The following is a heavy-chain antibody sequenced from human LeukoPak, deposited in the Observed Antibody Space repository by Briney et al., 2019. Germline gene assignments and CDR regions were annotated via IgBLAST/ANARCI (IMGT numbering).Heavy chain of an antibody. V-gene: IGHV4-59*01. CDR1: GGSISNYY. D-gene: IGHD1-26*01. CDR2: VYYTGST. Sequence: SETLSLTCPVSGGSISNYYYWTWIRQPPGKGLEWIGYVYYTGSTNFNPSLKSRVTMSLDTSRNQFSLKLTSLTAADTAVYYCARHGTLGSTTYPLDYWGQGTLVTVSS. CDR3: ARHGTLGSTTYPLDY. J-gene: IGHJ4*02.